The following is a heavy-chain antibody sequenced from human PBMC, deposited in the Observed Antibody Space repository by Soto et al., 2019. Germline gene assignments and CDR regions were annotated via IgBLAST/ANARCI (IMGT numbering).Heavy chain of an antibody. CDR2: ISGTSNDI. D-gene: IGHD6-6*01. CDR1: GFTFRSYS. J-gene: IGHJ6*02. CDR3: ATSIAAHLRYYGMDV. Sequence: EVRLVESGGGLVKPGESLRLSCAASGFTFRSYSLNWVRQAPGKGLEWVSSISGTSNDIYYADSVKGRFIISRDNARDSLYLQMYSLCAEDTAIYFCATSIAAHLRYYGMDVWGQGTTVTVSS. V-gene: IGHV3-21*01.